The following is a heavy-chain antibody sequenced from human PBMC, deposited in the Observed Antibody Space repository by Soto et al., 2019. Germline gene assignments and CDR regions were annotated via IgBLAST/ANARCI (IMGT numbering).Heavy chain of an antibody. CDR1: GFPFNNYA. CDR2: IWHDGSNE. CDR3: ARDDVSMVTTFLDY. J-gene: IGHJ4*02. V-gene: IGHV3-33*01. Sequence: GGSLRLSCAASGFPFNNYAMHWVRQAPGKGLEWVAVIWHDGSNEHYADSVKGRFRIARDNSNNTLYLQMNSLRGEDTALYYCARDDVSMVTTFLDYWGLGTLVTVSS. D-gene: IGHD2-21*02.